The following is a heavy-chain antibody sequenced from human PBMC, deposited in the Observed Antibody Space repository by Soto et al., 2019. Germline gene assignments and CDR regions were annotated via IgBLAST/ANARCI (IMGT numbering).Heavy chain of an antibody. J-gene: IGHJ4*02. Sequence: EVQVLESGGGLVQPGGSLRLSCVVSVFPFGANAMTWVRQAPGKGLEWVSGLSNTGRRTYYADSVKGRFTSSRDNSENTVYLQMNSLSVEDTDIYYCATEMGANNGPFDNWGQGTLVTVSS. CDR3: ATEMGANNGPFDN. CDR1: VFPFGANA. D-gene: IGHD1-26*01. V-gene: IGHV3-23*01. CDR2: LSNTGRRT.